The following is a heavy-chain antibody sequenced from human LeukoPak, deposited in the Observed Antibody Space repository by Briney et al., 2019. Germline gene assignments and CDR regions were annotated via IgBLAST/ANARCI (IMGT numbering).Heavy chain of an antibody. Sequence: ASVKVSCKVSGYTLTELSMHWVRQAPGKGLEWMGGFDPEDGETIYAQKFQGRVTMTEDTSTDTAYMELSSLRSEDTAVYYCAALTKGATGYSSSWYSSYYYYMDVWGKGTTVTVSS. CDR1: GYTLTELS. D-gene: IGHD6-13*01. CDR3: AALTKGATGYSSSWYSSYYYYMDV. CDR2: FDPEDGET. V-gene: IGHV1-24*01. J-gene: IGHJ6*03.